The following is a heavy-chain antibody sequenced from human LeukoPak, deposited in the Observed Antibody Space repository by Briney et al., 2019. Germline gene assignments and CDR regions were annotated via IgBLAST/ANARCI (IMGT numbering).Heavy chain of an antibody. V-gene: IGHV4-4*07. CDR1: GGSISNYY. CDR3: ARERIDDSSGYYYRYYYYYMDV. J-gene: IGHJ6*03. CDR2: IYTSGST. Sequence: SETLSLTCTVSGGSISNYYWSWIRQPAGKGLEWIGRIYTSGSTNYNPSLKSRVTMSVDTSKNQFSLKLSSVTAADTAVYYCARERIDDSSGYYYRYYYYYMDVWGKGTTVTISS. D-gene: IGHD3-22*01.